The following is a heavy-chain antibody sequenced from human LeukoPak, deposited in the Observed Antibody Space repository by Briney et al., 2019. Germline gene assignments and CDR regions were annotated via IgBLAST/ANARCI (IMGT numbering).Heavy chain of an antibody. CDR1: GGSISGYY. D-gene: IGHD1-26*01. CDR2: INHSGST. J-gene: IGHJ6*02. CDR3: ARGLYSYYYYGMDV. Sequence: SETLSLTCTVSGGSISGYYWSWIRQPPGKGLEWIGEINHSGSTNYNPSLKSRVTISVDTSKNQFSLKLSSVTAADTAVYHCARGLYSYYYYGMDVWGQGTTVTVSS. V-gene: IGHV4-34*01.